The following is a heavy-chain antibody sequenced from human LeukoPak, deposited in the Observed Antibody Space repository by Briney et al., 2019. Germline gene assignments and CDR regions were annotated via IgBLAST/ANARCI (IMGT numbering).Heavy chain of an antibody. V-gene: IGHV4-39*01. J-gene: IGHJ3*02. Sequence: SETLSLTCTVSGGSISSSSYYWGWSRQPPGKGLEWIGSIYYSGSTYYNPSLKSRVTISEDTSKNQFSLKLSSVTAADTAVYYCARRRWDLLTEAFDIWGQGTVVTVSS. D-gene: IGHD1-26*01. CDR2: IYYSGST. CDR1: GGSISSSSYY. CDR3: ARRRWDLLTEAFDI.